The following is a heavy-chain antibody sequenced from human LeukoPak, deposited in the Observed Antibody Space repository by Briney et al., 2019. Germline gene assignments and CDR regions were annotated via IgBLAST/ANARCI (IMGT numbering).Heavy chain of an antibody. CDR2: IYYSGST. J-gene: IGHJ1*01. Sequence: PSETLSLTCAVYGGSFSGYYWSWIRQPPGRGLEWIGYIYYSGSTNYNPSLKSRVTISVDTSKNQFSLKLSSVTAADTAVYYCASVMAAAVGAEYFQHWGQGTLVTVSS. V-gene: IGHV4-59*01. CDR3: ASVMAAAVGAEYFQH. D-gene: IGHD6-13*01. CDR1: GGSFSGYY.